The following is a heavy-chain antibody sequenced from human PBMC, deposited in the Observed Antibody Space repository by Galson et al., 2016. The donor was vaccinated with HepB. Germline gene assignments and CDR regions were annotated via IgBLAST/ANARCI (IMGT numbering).Heavy chain of an antibody. CDR1: GDSISSGGYF. D-gene: IGHD6-13*01. CDR2: THQRGRA. CDR3: ARVPPATWYGYFDS. V-gene: IGHV4-30-2*01. J-gene: IGHJ4*02. Sequence: TLSPTCAVSGDSISSGGYFWSWIRQPPGKGLGWICYTHQRGRANYNPSPQRRITMSVDKSKNNFSLNLNSVTAADTAVYYCARVPPATWYGYFDSWGPGTLVTVSS.